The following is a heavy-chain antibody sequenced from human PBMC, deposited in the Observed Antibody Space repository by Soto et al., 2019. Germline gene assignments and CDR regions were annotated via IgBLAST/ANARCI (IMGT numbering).Heavy chain of an antibody. J-gene: IGHJ4*02. D-gene: IGHD3-10*01. Sequence: GGSLRLSCAASGFAFSSYAMHWVRQAPGKGLEWVAVIAYDGSENYYADSVKGRFTISRDNSKNTLYLQMNSLRTEDTALYYYAKDLPPGASDYWGQGTLVTVSS. CDR3: AKDLPPGASDY. CDR1: GFAFSSYA. V-gene: IGHV3-30*18. CDR2: IAYDGSEN.